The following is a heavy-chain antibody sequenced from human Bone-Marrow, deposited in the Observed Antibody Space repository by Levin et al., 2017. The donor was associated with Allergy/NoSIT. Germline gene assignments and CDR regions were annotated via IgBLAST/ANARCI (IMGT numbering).Heavy chain of an antibody. CDR1: GYTFTSYD. CDR2: MNPNSGNT. V-gene: IGHV1-8*01. CDR3: ARERDIVSVPAAIDYYYGMDV. D-gene: IGHD2-2*02. J-gene: IGHJ6*02. Sequence: ASVKVSCKASGYTFTSYDINWVRQATGQGLEWMGWMNPNSGNTGYAQKFQGRVTMTRNTSISTAYMELSSLRSEDTAVYYCARERDIVSVPAAIDYYYGMDVWGQGTTVTVSS.